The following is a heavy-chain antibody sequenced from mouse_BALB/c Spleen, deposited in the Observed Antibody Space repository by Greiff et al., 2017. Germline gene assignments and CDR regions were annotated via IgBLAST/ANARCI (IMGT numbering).Heavy chain of an antibody. D-gene: IGHD2-3*01. CDR1: GYAFSSSW. J-gene: IGHJ3*01. CDR2: IYPGDGDT. Sequence: QVQLQQSGPELVKPGASVKISCKASGYAFSSSWMNWVKQRPGQGLEWIGRIYPGDGDTNYNGKFKGKATLTADKSSSTAYMQLSSLTSVDSAVYFCASLYDSFAYWGQGTLVTVSA. CDR3: ASLYDSFAY. V-gene: IGHV1-82*01.